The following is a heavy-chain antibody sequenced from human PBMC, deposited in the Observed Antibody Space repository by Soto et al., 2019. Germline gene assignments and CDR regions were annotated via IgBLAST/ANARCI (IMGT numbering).Heavy chain of an antibody. CDR3: ARELERRGWFDP. Sequence: GGSLRLSCAASGFTFSSYGMHWVRQAPGKGLEWVAVIWYDGSNKYYADSVKGRFTISRDNSKNTLYLQMNSLRAEDTAVYYCARELERRGWFDPWGQGTLVTVSS. CDR1: GFTFSSYG. V-gene: IGHV3-33*01. J-gene: IGHJ5*02. D-gene: IGHD1-1*01. CDR2: IWYDGSNK.